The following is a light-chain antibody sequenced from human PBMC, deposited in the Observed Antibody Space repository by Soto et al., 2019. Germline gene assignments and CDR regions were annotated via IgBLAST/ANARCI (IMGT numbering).Light chain of an antibody. V-gene: IGKV1-39*01. Sequence: DIQMTQSPSSLSASVGDRVTIACRASQSIYIFLNWYQQKPGKAPKLLIYGASSLQSGVPSRFSAAGSGTDFNLSITSLQPEDFGTYYCQQSSGGPPFTFGPGTTVDIK. CDR3: QQSSGGPPFT. CDR1: QSIYIF. J-gene: IGKJ3*01. CDR2: GAS.